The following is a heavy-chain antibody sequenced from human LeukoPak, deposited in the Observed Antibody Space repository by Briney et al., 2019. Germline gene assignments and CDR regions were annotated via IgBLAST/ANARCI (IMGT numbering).Heavy chain of an antibody. CDR3: ARPGHYGSGSYLQTINYYGMDV. D-gene: IGHD3-10*01. V-gene: IGHV3-11*01. CDR1: GFTFSDYY. CDR2: ISSSGSTI. Sequence: GGSLRLSCAASGFTFSDYYMSWIRQAPGKGLEWVSYISSSGSTIYYADSVKGQFTISRDNAKNSLYLQMNSLRAEDTAVYYCARPGHYGSGSYLQTINYYGMDVWGQGTTVTVSS. J-gene: IGHJ6*02.